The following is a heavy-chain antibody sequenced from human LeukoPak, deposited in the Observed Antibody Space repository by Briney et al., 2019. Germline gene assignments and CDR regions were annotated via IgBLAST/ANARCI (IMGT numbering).Heavy chain of an antibody. Sequence: PGGSLRLSCAASGFTFSSYSMNWVRQAPGKGLEWVSSISSSSSYIYYADSVKGRFTISRDNAKNSLYLQMNSLRAEDTAVYYCARAYYDILTGIDYWGQGTLVTVSS. CDR2: ISSSSSYI. J-gene: IGHJ4*02. D-gene: IGHD3-9*01. CDR1: GFTFSSYS. CDR3: ARAYYDILTGIDY. V-gene: IGHV3-21*01.